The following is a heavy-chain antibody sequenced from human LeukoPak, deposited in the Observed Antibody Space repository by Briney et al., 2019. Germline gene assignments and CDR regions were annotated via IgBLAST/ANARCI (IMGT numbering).Heavy chain of an antibody. Sequence: ASVKVSCKASGYTFTSCGISWVRQAPGQGLEWMGWISAYNGNTNYAQKLQGRVTMTTDTSTSTAYMELRSLRSDDTAVYYCARVFDYYDSSGYPDYWGQGTLVTVSS. J-gene: IGHJ4*02. CDR2: ISAYNGNT. V-gene: IGHV1-18*01. CDR3: ARVFDYYDSSGYPDY. D-gene: IGHD3-22*01. CDR1: GYTFTSCG.